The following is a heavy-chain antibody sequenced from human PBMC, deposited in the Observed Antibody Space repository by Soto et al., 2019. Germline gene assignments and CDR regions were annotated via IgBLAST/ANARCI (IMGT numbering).Heavy chain of an antibody. V-gene: IGHV4-4*02. CDR2: TFQSGTT. D-gene: IGHD6-19*01. CDR1: GRTIRSPDW. Sequence: TWETLSLTCVLPGRTIRSPDWWTWVRQPPVKGPEWIGETFQSGTTNYTPSLERRVTISVDKSTNPFSLKLTSVTAADTAVYFWARGWGRYSSGWSSLETWGQGILVTVSS. CDR3: ARGWGRYSSGWSSLET. J-gene: IGHJ5*02.